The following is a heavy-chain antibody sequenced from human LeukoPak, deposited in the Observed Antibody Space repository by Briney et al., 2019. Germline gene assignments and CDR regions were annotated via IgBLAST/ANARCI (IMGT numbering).Heavy chain of an antibody. D-gene: IGHD6-6*01. CDR2: TYYRSKWYN. J-gene: IGHJ6*03. V-gene: IGHV6-1*01. CDR1: GDSVSSNNGA. Sequence: SQTLSLTCDISGDSVSSNNGAWNWIRQSPSRGLEWLGRTYYRSKWYNDYAGSLNGRITISPDTSKNQFSLNLSSVTAADTAVYYCARAPWPRQLVHYYLDVWAKGTTVTVSS. CDR3: ARAPWPRQLVHYYLDV.